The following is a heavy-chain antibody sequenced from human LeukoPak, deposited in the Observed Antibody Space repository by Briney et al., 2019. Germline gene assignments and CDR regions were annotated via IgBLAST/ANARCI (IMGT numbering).Heavy chain of an antibody. V-gene: IGHV4-59*08. CDR3: GGTPLQGSFDY. CDR2: IYYSGST. Sequence: SETLSLTCTVSGGSISSYYWSWIRQPPGKGLEWIGYIYYSGSTNYNPSLKSRVTISVDTSKNQCSLKLSSVTAADTAVYYCGGTPLQGSFDYWGQGTLVTVSS. J-gene: IGHJ4*02. CDR1: GGSISSYY. D-gene: IGHD3-16*01.